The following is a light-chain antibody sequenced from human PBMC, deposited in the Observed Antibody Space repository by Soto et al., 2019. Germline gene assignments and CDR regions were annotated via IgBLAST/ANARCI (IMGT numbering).Light chain of an antibody. V-gene: IGKV3-20*01. CDR1: QTIRSNY. CDR2: GAS. CDR3: QQYGSSSWT. J-gene: IGKJ1*01. Sequence: ETVLTQSPGTLSLSPGERATLSCRASQTIRSNYLAWYRQTPGQAPRLLIYGASNRATGIADRFSGSGSGTDFTFIISRLEPEDFGLYYCQQYGSSSWTFGQGTKVEFK.